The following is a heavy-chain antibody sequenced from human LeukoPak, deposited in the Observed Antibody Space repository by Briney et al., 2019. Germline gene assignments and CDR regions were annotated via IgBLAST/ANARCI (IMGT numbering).Heavy chain of an antibody. CDR3: ARVYRRNGLNFDGFDI. D-gene: IGHD5-24*01. V-gene: IGHV4-61*02. CDR2: VYSSGSA. Sequence: PSQTLSLTCIVSSGSINSDGYYWGWIRQPAGKGLEWIGRVYSSGSANYSSSLNNRVSISIDTSKNQFSLRLNSVTAADTAVYYCARVYRRNGLNFDGFDIWGQGTMVTVSS. CDR1: SGSINSDGYY. J-gene: IGHJ3*02.